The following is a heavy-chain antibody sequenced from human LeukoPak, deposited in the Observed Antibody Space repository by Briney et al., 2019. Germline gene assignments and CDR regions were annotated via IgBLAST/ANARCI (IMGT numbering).Heavy chain of an antibody. CDR1: GYTFTSYG. Sequence: GASVEVSCKASGYTFTSYGISWVRQAPGQGLEWMGWISAYNGNTNYAQKLQGRVTMTTDTSTSTAYMELRSLRSDDTAVYYCARLTTAAAGEIFDYWGQGTLVTVSS. CDR3: ARLTTAAAGEIFDY. V-gene: IGHV1-18*01. J-gene: IGHJ4*02. CDR2: ISAYNGNT. D-gene: IGHD6-13*01.